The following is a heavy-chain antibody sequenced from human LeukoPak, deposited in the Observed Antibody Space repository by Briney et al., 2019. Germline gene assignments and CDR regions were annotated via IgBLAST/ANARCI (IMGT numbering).Heavy chain of an antibody. J-gene: IGHJ4*02. D-gene: IGHD3-22*01. CDR3: ARPRTHDSSAYYHY. Sequence: GESLKISCKGSGYRLSSYWIGWVRQMPGKGLEWMGIIYPGDSDTRYSPSFQGQVTISADKSISTAYLQWSSLKASDTAMYYCARPRTHDSSAYYHYWGQGTLVTVSS. CDR2: IYPGDSDT. CDR1: GYRLSSYW. V-gene: IGHV5-51*01.